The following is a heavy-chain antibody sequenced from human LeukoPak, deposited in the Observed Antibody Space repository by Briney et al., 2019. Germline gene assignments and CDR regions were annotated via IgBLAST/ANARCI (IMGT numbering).Heavy chain of an antibody. Sequence: PSETLSLTCTVSGGSISRDIYYWGWIRQPPGKGLEWIGSIYYSGSTYYNPSLESRLTISVDTSKDQFSLKLNSVTAADTAVYYCARVTTDITYHSGWFDPWGQGTLVTVCS. CDR1: GGSISRDIYY. CDR3: ARVTTDITYHSGWFDP. CDR2: IYYSGST. J-gene: IGHJ5*02. D-gene: IGHD3-22*01. V-gene: IGHV4-39*01.